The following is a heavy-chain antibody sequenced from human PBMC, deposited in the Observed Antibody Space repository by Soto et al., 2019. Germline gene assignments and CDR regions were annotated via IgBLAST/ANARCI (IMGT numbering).Heavy chain of an antibody. Sequence: EVQLVESGGGLIQPGGSLRLSCVASGLTVSGNYMSWVRQAPGRGLDWVSVIYTGGATYYADSVKGRFTISRDSSRNALYLHMNSLRVEDTAVYYCARGFYSGFDDWGQGTLVTFSA. CDR3: ARGFYSGFDD. CDR2: IYTGGAT. J-gene: IGHJ4*02. CDR1: GLTVSGNY. D-gene: IGHD6-13*01. V-gene: IGHV3-53*01.